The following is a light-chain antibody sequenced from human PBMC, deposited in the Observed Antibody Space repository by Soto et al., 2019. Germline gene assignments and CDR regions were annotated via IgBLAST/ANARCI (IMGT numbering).Light chain of an antibody. Sequence: EIVLTQSPGTLSLSPGETLSLSCRSSQSVRRYLAWYQHKPGQAPRLLIYDASNRATGIPDRFSGSGSGTDFTLTITSLEPEDCAVYYCRQYDSSPRTFGQGTKVEIK. CDR1: QSVRRY. V-gene: IGKV3-20*01. CDR3: RQYDSSPRT. CDR2: DAS. J-gene: IGKJ1*01.